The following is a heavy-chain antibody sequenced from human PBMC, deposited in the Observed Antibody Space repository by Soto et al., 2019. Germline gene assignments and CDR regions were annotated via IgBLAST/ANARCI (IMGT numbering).Heavy chain of an antibody. CDR2: ISGSGHST. CDR3: AKNGCVGDCYSSVAGNWFDP. Sequence: EEQLLESGGGLVQPGGSLRLSCVASGFTFSGYVMSWVRQAPGKGLEWISIISGSGHSTYYADSVKGRFTISRDNSKNTLYLQMESLRADDTAVYYCAKNGCVGDCYSSVAGNWFDPWGQGTLVTVSS. D-gene: IGHD2-21*02. CDR1: GFTFSGYV. J-gene: IGHJ5*02. V-gene: IGHV3-23*01.